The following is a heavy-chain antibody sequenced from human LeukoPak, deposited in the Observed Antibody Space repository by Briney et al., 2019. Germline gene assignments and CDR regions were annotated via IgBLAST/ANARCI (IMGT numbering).Heavy chain of an antibody. D-gene: IGHD6-13*01. J-gene: IGHJ6*03. V-gene: IGHV4-30-2*01. CDR2: IYHSGST. Sequence: SETLSLTCNVSGGSISSGGYYWSWIRQPPGKGLEWIGYIYHSGSTYYNPSLKSRVTISVDRSKNQFSLKLSSVTAADTAVYYCASPGYSSSWYDNYMDVWGKGTTVTVSS. CDR1: GGSISSGGYY. CDR3: ASPGYSSSWYDNYMDV.